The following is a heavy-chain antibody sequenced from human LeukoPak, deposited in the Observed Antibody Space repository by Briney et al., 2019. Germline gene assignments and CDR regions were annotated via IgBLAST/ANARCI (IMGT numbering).Heavy chain of an antibody. CDR1: GFTVSSNY. CDR2: IYSGGST. CDR3: ASLLWFGDHYGMDV. V-gene: IGHV3-66*01. Sequence: GGSLRLSCAASGFTVSSNYMSWVRQAPGKGLEWVSVIYSGGSTYYADSVKGRFTISRDNSKNTLYLQMNSLRAEDTAVYYCASLLWFGDHYGMDVWAKGPRSPSP. J-gene: IGHJ6*02. D-gene: IGHD3-10*01.